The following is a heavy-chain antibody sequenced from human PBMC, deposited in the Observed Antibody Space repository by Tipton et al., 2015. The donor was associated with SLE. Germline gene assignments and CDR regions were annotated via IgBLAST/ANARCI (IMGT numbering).Heavy chain of an antibody. CDR3: ARAHYDFRSYNLDY. CDR1: GYTFNRYW. Sequence: SLRLSCEGSGYTFNRYWMHWVRQAPGKGLVWVSRINTDGSGKDYAESVKGRFTISRDNAKNALHRQMNSLRAEDTAVYYCARAHYDFRSYNLDYWGQGTLVTVSS. CDR2: INTDGSGK. V-gene: IGHV3-74*01. D-gene: IGHD3-3*01. J-gene: IGHJ4*02.